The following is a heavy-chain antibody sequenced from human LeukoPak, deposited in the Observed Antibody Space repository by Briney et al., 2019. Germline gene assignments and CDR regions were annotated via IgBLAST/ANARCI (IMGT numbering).Heavy chain of an antibody. Sequence: ASVKVSCKTSGYTFTRYSISCVRQAPGQGLEWMRWISAYNRNANYAQRFQGRVAMTTETSTTTAYMEVRSLTPDDTAVYHGARCYPSNYSVNYRKRYFDYWGQGTLVTVSS. V-gene: IGHV1-18*01. CDR2: ISAYNRNA. J-gene: IGHJ4*02. D-gene: IGHD1-7*01. CDR1: GYTFTRYS. CDR3: ARCYPSNYSVNYRKRYFDY.